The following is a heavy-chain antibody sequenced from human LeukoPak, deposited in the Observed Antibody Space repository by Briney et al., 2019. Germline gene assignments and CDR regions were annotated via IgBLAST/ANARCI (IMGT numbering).Heavy chain of an antibody. V-gene: IGHV3-21*01. Sequence: GGSLRLSCAASGFPFSTHSLNWVRQAPGKGLEWVSSISAGGDLAYSGDSVKGRFTISRDNAKNSLYLQMNSLRAEHTAVYYCAREGIGGSAFDIWGQGTMVTVSS. J-gene: IGHJ3*02. CDR1: GFPFSTHS. D-gene: IGHD2-15*01. CDR3: AREGIGGSAFDI. CDR2: ISAGGDLA.